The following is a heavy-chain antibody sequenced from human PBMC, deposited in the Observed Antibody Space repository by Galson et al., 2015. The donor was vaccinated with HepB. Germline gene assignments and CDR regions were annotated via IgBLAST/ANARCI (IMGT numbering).Heavy chain of an antibody. J-gene: IGHJ6*02. Sequence: SLRLSCAASGFTFSSYSMNWVRQAPGKGLEWVSYISSSSSTIYYADSVKGRFTISRDNAKNSLYLQMNSLRAEDTAVYYCARYGDYLGMAYGMDVWGQGTTVTVSS. CDR2: ISSSSSTI. CDR3: ARYGDYLGMAYGMDV. V-gene: IGHV3-48*01. D-gene: IGHD4-17*01. CDR1: GFTFSSYS.